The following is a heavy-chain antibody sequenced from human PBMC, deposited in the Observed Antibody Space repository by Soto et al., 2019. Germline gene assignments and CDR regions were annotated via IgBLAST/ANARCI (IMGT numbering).Heavy chain of an antibody. CDR2: IIPMFGTA. CDR3: ARVPSSSSGYWFDP. Sequence: QVQLVQSGAEVKKPGSSVKVSCKASGGTFSSYPITWVRQAPGQGLEWMGGIIPMFGTANYAQKFQGRVTITADESTSTAYLELSSLRSEDTAVYYCARVPSSSSGYWFDPWGQGTLVTVSS. D-gene: IGHD6-6*01. J-gene: IGHJ5*02. V-gene: IGHV1-69*12. CDR1: GGTFSSYP.